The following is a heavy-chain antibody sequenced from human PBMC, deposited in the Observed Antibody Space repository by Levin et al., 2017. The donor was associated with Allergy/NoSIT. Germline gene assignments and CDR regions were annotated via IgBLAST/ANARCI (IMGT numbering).Heavy chain of an antibody. J-gene: IGHJ4*02. CDR2: ISWDGGST. V-gene: IGHV3-43*01. Sequence: GGSLRLSCAASGFTFDDYTMHWVRQAPGKGLEWVSLISWDGGSTYYADSVKGRFTISRDNSKNSLYLQMNSLRTEDTALYYCAKDTGKGSYDSLGYWGQGTLVTVSS. D-gene: IGHD1-26*01. CDR3: AKDTGKGSYDSLGY. CDR1: GFTFDDYT.